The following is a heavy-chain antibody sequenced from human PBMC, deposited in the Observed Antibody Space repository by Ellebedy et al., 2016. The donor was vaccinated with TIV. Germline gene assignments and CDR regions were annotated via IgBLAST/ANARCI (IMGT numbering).Heavy chain of an antibody. CDR3: ARGGVVGPYGMDV. Sequence: GESLKISCAASGFPFSNYAMSWVRQAPGKGLEWVSALSRSDDSTSYADSVKGRFTISRDNSKNTLYLQMNSLRAEDTAVYYCARGGVVGPYGMDVWGQGTTVTVSS. D-gene: IGHD1-26*01. CDR1: GFPFSNYA. J-gene: IGHJ6*02. V-gene: IGHV3-23*01. CDR2: LSRSDDST.